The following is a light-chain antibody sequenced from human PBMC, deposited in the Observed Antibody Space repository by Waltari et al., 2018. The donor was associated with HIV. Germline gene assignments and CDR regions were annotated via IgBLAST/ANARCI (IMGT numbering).Light chain of an antibody. CDR1: SSDVGNYNL. V-gene: IGLV2-23*01. J-gene: IGLJ3*02. Sequence: QSALTQPASVSGSPGQSITISCTGTSSDVGNYNLVSWYQQYPGKAPKLMIYEAVKRPSGVSNRFSASKSGITASLTISGLQAEDEADYYCCSYGGSSTWVFGGGTKLTVL. CDR2: EAV. CDR3: CSYGGSSTWV.